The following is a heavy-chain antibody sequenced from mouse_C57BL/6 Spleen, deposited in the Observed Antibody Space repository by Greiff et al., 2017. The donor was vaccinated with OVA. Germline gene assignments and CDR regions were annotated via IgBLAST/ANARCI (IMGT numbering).Heavy chain of an antibody. J-gene: IGHJ1*03. D-gene: IGHD1-1*01. V-gene: IGHV1-39*01. CDR2: INPNYGTT. Sequence: EVKLVESGPELVKPGASVKISCKASGYSFTDYNMNWVKQSNGKSLEWIGVINPNYGTTSYNQKFKGKATLTVDQSSSTAYMQLNSLTSEDSAVYYCARGEDYHGGYFDVWGTGTTVTVSS. CDR3: ARGEDYHGGYFDV. CDR1: GYSFTDYN.